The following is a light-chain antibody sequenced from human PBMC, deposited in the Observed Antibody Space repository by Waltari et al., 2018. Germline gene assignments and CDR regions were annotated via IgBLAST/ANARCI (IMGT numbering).Light chain of an antibody. CDR1: QSTNSR. V-gene: IGKV1-5*03. CDR3: QQYNSYPFT. CDR2: KVS. Sequence: DIQMTQSPSTLSASVGDRVSITCRASQSTNSRLAWYQQKPGKVPRLLIYKVSNLEREVPSRFSGSGSGTEFTLTISSLQPDDCATYYCQQYNSYPFTFGGGTKVEIK. J-gene: IGKJ4*01.